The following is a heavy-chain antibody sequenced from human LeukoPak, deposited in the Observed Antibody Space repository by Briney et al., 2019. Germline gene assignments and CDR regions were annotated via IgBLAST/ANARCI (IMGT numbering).Heavy chain of an antibody. CDR3: ASQNHCSTTSCPPAVDY. CDR1: GFTFSSYA. CDR2: LSGSGGSS. V-gene: IGHV3-23*01. J-gene: IGHJ4*02. D-gene: IGHD2-2*01. Sequence: GGSLRLPCTASGFTFSSYAMNWVRQAPGMGLEWVSSLSGSGGSSYYADSVKGRFTISRDNSKNTLYLQMDSLRAEDTAVYYCASQNHCSTTSCPPAVDYWGQGTLLTVSS.